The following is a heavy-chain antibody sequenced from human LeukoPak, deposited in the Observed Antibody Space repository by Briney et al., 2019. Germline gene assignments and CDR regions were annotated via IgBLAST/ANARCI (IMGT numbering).Heavy chain of an antibody. Sequence: GGSLRLSCAASGFTFSSYAMSWVRQAPGKGLEWVSSISGSGNRTYYADSVKGRFTISRNNSKNTLFLQMNSLRAEDTAVYYCAKNLYCGGGSCYPSALGMDVWGQGTTVTVSS. J-gene: IGHJ6*02. CDR2: ISGSGNRT. CDR1: GFTFSSYA. V-gene: IGHV3-23*01. CDR3: AKNLYCGGGSCYPSALGMDV. D-gene: IGHD2-15*01.